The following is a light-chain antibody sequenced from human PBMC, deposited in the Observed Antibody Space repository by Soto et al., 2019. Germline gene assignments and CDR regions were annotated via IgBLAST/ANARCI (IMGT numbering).Light chain of an antibody. J-gene: IGLJ2*01. V-gene: IGLV2-23*02. Sequence: QSALTQPASVSGSPGQSITISCTGTSSDVGSYNLVSWYQQHPGKAPKLMIYEVSKPPSGVSNRFSGSKSGNTASLTISGLQAEDEADYHCCSYAGSSTFAVFGGGTKLTVL. CDR1: SSDVGSYNL. CDR3: CSYAGSSTFAV. CDR2: EVS.